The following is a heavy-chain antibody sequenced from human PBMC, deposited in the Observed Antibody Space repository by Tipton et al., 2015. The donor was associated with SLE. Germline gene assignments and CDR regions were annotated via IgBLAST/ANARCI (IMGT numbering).Heavy chain of an antibody. Sequence: TLSLTCAVYGGSFSGYYWSWIRQPPGKGLEWIGEINHSGSTNYNPSLKSRVTISVDTSKNQFSLKLSSVTAADTAVYYCARGYCSSTSCYYKGYWYFDLWGRGTLVTVSS. CDR1: GGSFSGYY. V-gene: IGHV4-34*01. CDR3: ARGYCSSTSCYYKGYWYFDL. CDR2: INHSGST. D-gene: IGHD2-2*01. J-gene: IGHJ2*01.